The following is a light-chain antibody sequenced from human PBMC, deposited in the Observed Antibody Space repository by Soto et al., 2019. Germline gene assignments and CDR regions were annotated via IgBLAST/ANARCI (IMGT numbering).Light chain of an antibody. V-gene: IGLV1-40*01. CDR1: SSNIGAGYD. Sequence: QSVLTQPPSVSGAPGQRVTISCTGSSSNIGAGYDVHWYQQLPGTAPKLLIYGNSNRPSGVPDRFSGSNSGTSASLAITGLQAEDEAHYYCQSYDSSLRGAVFGGGTQLTVL. CDR2: GNS. J-gene: IGLJ7*01. CDR3: QSYDSSLRGAV.